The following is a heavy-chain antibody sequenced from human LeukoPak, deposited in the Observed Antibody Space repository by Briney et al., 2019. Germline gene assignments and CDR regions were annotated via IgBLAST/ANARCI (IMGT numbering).Heavy chain of an antibody. J-gene: IGHJ4*02. CDR1: GFTFSSYE. D-gene: IGHD2-2*01. CDR3: ARDRCSSTSCYVTY. Sequence: AGGSLRLSCAASGFTFSSYEMNWVRQAPGKGLEWVSYICSSGSTIYYADSVKGRFTISRDNAKNSLYLQMNSLRAEDTAVYYCARDRCSSTSCYVTYWGQGTLVTVSS. CDR2: ICSSGSTI. V-gene: IGHV3-48*03.